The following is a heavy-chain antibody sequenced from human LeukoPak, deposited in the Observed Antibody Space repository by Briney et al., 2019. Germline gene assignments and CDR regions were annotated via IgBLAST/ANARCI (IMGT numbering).Heavy chain of an antibody. CDR1: GGSISSSNW. V-gene: IGHV4-4*02. Sequence: PSGTLSLTCAVSGGSISSSNWWSWVRQPPGKGLEWIGEIYHSGSTNYNPSLKSRVTISVDTSKNQFSLKLSSVTAADTAVYYCARGSIAAAGTRWFDPWGQGTLVTVSS. CDR3: ARGSIAAAGTRWFDP. J-gene: IGHJ5*02. CDR2: IYHSGST. D-gene: IGHD6-13*01.